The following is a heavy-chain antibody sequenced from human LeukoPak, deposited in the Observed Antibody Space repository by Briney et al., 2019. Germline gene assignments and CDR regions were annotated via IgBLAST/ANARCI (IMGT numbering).Heavy chain of an antibody. V-gene: IGHV3-23*01. CDR2: ISGSGGST. Sequence: GGSLRLSCAASGFTFSSYAMSWVRQAPGKGLESVSAISGSGGSTYYADSVKGRFTISRDNSKNTLYLQMNSLRAEDTAVYYCAKALAYCGGDCYSFGGFFDYWGQGTLVTVSS. D-gene: IGHD2-21*02. J-gene: IGHJ4*02. CDR3: AKALAYCGGDCYSFGGFFDY. CDR1: GFTFSSYA.